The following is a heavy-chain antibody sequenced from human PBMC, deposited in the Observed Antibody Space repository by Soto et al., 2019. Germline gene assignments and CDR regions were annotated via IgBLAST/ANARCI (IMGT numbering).Heavy chain of an antibody. D-gene: IGHD1-26*01. J-gene: IGHJ4*02. CDR1: GFTFSNYA. CDR3: AKTGVGATMHYFDY. Sequence: GSLRLSCAASGFTFSNYAMSWVRQAPGRGLEWVSAISGSGESKYYGDSVKGRFTTSRDNSKNTLYLQMSSLRAEDTAVYYCAKTGVGATMHYFDYWGQGTLVTVSS. V-gene: IGHV3-23*01. CDR2: ISGSGESK.